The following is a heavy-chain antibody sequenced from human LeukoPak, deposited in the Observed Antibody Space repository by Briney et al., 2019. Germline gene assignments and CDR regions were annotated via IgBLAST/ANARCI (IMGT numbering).Heavy chain of an antibody. J-gene: IGHJ5*02. CDR2: INPNSGGT. D-gene: IGHD2-2*01. CDR3: ARDPIVVVPAAINWFDP. CDR1: GYTFTGYY. Sequence: GASVKVSCKASGYTFTGYYMHWVRQAPGQGLEWMGWINPNSGGTNYAQKFQGRVTMTRDTSISTAYMELSRLRSDDTAVYYCARDPIVVVPAAINWFDPWGQGTLVTVSS. V-gene: IGHV1-2*02.